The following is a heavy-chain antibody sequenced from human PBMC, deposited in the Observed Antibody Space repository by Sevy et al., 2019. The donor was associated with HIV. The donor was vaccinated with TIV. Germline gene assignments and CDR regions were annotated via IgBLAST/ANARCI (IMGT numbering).Heavy chain of an antibody. CDR2: ISGSGGST. V-gene: IGHV3-23*01. CDR3: AKDSFGGGSYAY. Sequence: GGSLRLSCAASGFTFSSYAMSWVRQAPGKGLEWVSAISGSGGSTYYANSVKGRFTISRDNSKNTLYLQMNSLRAEDTAVYYCAKDSFGGGSYAYWGQGTLVTVSS. J-gene: IGHJ4*02. CDR1: GFTFSSYA. D-gene: IGHD1-26*01.